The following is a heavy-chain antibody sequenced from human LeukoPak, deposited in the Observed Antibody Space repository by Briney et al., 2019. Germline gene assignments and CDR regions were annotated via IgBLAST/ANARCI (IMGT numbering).Heavy chain of an antibody. CDR1: GDTFSIYT. D-gene: IGHD1-14*01. J-gene: IGHJ3*02. V-gene: IGHV1-69*02. Sequence: SVKVSSKPSGDTFSIYTISWVRQAPGQGLEWMGRIIPFLAIADYAQNFQGRVTITADKSTSTAYMELSSLRSEDTAVYYCARQDRASDAFDIWGQGTMVTVSS. CDR2: IIPFLAIA. CDR3: ARQDRASDAFDI.